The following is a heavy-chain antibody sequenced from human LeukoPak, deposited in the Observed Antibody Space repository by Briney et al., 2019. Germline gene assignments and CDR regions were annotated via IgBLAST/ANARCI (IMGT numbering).Heavy chain of an antibody. V-gene: IGHV1-46*01. CDR1: GYSFTSHY. Sequence: ASVTVPCKASGYSFTSHYMHWVRQAPGQGLEWMGLINPSGSSTLYAQKFQGRVTMTRDMSTTTDYMELSSLRSDDTAVYYCARDITMIVVGEAFDIWGQGTMVTVSS. J-gene: IGHJ3*02. D-gene: IGHD3-22*01. CDR3: ARDITMIVVGEAFDI. CDR2: INPSGSST.